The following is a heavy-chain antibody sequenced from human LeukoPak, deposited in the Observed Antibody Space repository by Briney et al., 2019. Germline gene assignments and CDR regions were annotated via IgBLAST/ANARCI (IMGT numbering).Heavy chain of an antibody. CDR1: GFTFSHYT. CDR3: AKDRSIGTYYTFDS. V-gene: IGHV3-23*01. J-gene: IGHJ4*02. Sequence: GVLRLSCAASGFTFSHYTISCVRQAPGDGLEWVSAVSGSGATAYYTDSVKGRFTISRDNSKNTLYLQMSSLTAKDTAVYYCAKDRSIGTYYTFDSWGQGTLVTVSS. CDR2: VSGSGATA. D-gene: IGHD1-26*01.